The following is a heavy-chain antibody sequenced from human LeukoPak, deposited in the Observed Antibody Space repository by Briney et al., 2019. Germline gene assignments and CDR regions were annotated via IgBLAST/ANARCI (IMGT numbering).Heavy chain of an antibody. D-gene: IGHD3-22*01. V-gene: IGHV3-7*03. J-gene: IGHJ4*02. Sequence: PGGSLRLSCAASGFTFSSYWMSWVRQAPRKGLEWVANIKQDGSETYYVDSVKGRFTIFRDNAKNSLYLQMNSLRAEDTAVYYCARDKGDYDTSGSLFVFGGQGTLVTVSS. CDR3: ARDKGDYDTSGSLFVF. CDR2: IKQDGSET. CDR1: GFTFSSYW.